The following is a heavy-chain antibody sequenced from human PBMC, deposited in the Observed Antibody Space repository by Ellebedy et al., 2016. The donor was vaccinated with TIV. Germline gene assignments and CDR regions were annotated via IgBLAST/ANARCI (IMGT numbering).Heavy chain of an antibody. Sequence: SVKVSXXASGGTFSSYAISWVRQAPGQGLEWMGGIIPIFGTANYAQKFQGRVTITADKSTSTAYMELSSLRSEDTAVYYCARDNADYDFWSGYYSWGQGTLVTVSS. D-gene: IGHD3-3*01. V-gene: IGHV1-69*06. CDR3: ARDNADYDFWSGYYS. CDR1: GGTFSSYA. CDR2: IIPIFGTA. J-gene: IGHJ4*02.